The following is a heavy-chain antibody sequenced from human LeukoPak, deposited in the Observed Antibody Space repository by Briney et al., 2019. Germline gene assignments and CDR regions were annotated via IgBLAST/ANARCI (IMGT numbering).Heavy chain of an antibody. CDR3: ARGRGSRRILHNYMDV. J-gene: IGHJ6*03. Sequence: GASVKVSCKASGYTFTSYDINWVRQATGQGLEWMGWMNPNSDNTGYAQKFQGRITMTRNTSISTAYMELSSLGSEDTAVYYCARGRGSRRILHNYMDVWGRGTTVTVSS. V-gene: IGHV1-8*01. D-gene: IGHD2-15*01. CDR2: MNPNSDNT. CDR1: GYTFTSYD.